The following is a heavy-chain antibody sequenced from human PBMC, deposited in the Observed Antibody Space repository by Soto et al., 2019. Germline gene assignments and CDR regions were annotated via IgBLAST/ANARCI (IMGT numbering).Heavy chain of an antibody. V-gene: IGHV3-23*01. CDR1: GFTFSSYA. J-gene: IGHJ1*01. CDR3: AKDVHYDIVTGIEYFDH. D-gene: IGHD3-9*01. Sequence: EEQLLESGGGLVQPGGSLKISCAVAGFTFSSYAMSWVRQAPGKGPEWVSGISGTGRVTNYAESVKGRFTISRDNPKNTLYLEMKSLRAEDTAVYYCAKDVHYDIVTGIEYFDHWGQGTLVTVSS. CDR2: ISGTGRVT.